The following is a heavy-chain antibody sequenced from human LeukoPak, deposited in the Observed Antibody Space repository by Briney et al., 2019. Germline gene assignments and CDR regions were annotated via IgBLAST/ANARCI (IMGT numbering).Heavy chain of an antibody. D-gene: IGHD3-22*01. CDR2: INHSGST. CDR3: ARHDLKTMIVVVIISGAFDI. V-gene: IGHV4-39*01. J-gene: IGHJ3*02. Sequence: SETLSLTCTVSGGSISSSSYYWGWIRQPPGKGLEWIGEINHSGSTNYNPSLKSRVTISVDTSKNQFSLKLSSVTAADTAVYYCARHDLKTMIVVVIISGAFDIWGQGTMVTVSS. CDR1: GGSISSSSYY.